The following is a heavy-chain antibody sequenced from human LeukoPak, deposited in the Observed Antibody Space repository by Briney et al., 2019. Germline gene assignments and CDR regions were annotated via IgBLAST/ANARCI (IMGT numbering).Heavy chain of an antibody. CDR2: IYYSGST. CDR1: GGSISSYY. V-gene: IGHV4-59*01. CDR3: ARASVTYYDILTGYPRFDY. J-gene: IGHJ4*02. Sequence: SETLSLTCTVSGGSISSYYWSWIRHPPGKGLEWIGYIYYSGSTNYNPSLKSRVTISVDTSKNQFSLKLSSVTAADTAVYYCARASVTYYDILTGYPRFDYWGQGTLVTFSS. D-gene: IGHD3-9*01.